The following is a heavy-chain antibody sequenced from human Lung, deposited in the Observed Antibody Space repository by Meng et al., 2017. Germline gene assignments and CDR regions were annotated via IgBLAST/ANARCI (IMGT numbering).Heavy chain of an antibody. Sequence: EVRLVESGGCLVPPGGSLRLSCAASGFTFTDHWMHWVRQGPGKGVVWVSRINRDGTKPTYADSAKGRFTISRDNAKNTLYLQMNNLRAEDTAFYYCTNDRLNHWGQGALVTVSS. CDR1: GFTFTDHW. J-gene: IGHJ1*01. CDR3: TNDRLNH. CDR2: INRDGTKP. D-gene: IGHD1-1*01. V-gene: IGHV3-74*01.